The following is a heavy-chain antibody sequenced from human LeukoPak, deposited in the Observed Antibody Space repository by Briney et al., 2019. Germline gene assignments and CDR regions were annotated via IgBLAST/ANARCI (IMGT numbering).Heavy chain of an antibody. CDR2: ISYDGNNK. J-gene: IGHJ4*02. Sequence: WGSLRLSCAASGFTFSSYAIHWVRQAPGKGLEWVAVISYDGNNKYYTDSVKGRFTISRDNSKNTLYLQVNSLRAEDTAVYYCARDLQSVYSGYAPDYWGQGTLVTVSS. CDR1: GFTFSSYA. CDR3: ARDLQSVYSGYAPDY. V-gene: IGHV3-30*03. D-gene: IGHD5-12*01.